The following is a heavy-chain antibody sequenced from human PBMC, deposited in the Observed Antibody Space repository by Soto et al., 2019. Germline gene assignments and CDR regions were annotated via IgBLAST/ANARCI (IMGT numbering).Heavy chain of an antibody. D-gene: IGHD5-12*01. CDR2: IYYSGST. CDR1: GGSISSSSYY. J-gene: IGHJ6*03. CDR3: ASTTVRGHRYSGYDQEGYYMDV. Sequence: SETLSLTCTVSGGSISSSSYYWGWIRQPPGKGLEWIGSIYYSGSTYYNPSLKSRVTISVDTSKNQFSLKLSSVTAADTAVYYCASTTVRGHRYSGYDQEGYYMDVWGKVTTVTVSS. V-gene: IGHV4-39*01.